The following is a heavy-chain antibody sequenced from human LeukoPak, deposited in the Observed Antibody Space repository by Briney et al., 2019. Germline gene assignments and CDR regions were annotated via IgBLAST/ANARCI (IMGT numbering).Heavy chain of an antibody. CDR3: ARYYYYDSSGYYYHY. CDR2: ISAYNGNT. CDR1: GYTFTSYG. D-gene: IGHD3-22*01. V-gene: IGHV1-18*01. J-gene: IGHJ4*02. Sequence: GASVKVSCKASGYTFTSYGISWVRQAPGQGLEWMGWISAYNGNTNYAQKLQGRVTMTTDTSTSTAYMELRSLRSDDTAVYYCARYYYYDSSGYYYHYWGQGTLVTVSS.